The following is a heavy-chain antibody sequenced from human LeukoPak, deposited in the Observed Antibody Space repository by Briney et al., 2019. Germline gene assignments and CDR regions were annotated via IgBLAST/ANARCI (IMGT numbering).Heavy chain of an antibody. V-gene: IGHV3-7*03. J-gene: IGHJ3*01. CDR2: IISDGSEG. D-gene: IGHD6-6*01. Sequence: GGSLRLSCAVSGFTFSGFWMSWSRQAPGKGLEWVASIISDGSEGYYADVVKGRFTISRDNAKNSLYLQINSLRAEDTAVYYCARSSYSSSSSVWGQGTMVTVSS. CDR3: ARSSYSSSSSV. CDR1: GFTFSGFW.